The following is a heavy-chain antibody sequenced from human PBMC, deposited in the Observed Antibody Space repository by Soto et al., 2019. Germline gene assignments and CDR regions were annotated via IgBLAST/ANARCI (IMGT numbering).Heavy chain of an antibody. J-gene: IGHJ4*02. CDR3: ATEMGATQGPFDN. D-gene: IGHD1-26*01. Sequence: EVQVLESGGGLVQPGGSLRLSCVVSVFPFGANAMSWVRQAPGKGLEWVSGLSNTGRRTSYADSVKGRFNISRDNSENTVYVQRHGLRVEDTAVYYCATEMGATQGPFDNWGQGTLVTVSS. CDR1: VFPFGANA. CDR2: LSNTGRRT. V-gene: IGHV3-23*01.